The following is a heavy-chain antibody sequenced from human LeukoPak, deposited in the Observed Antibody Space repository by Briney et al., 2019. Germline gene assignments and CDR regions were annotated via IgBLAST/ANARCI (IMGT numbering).Heavy chain of an antibody. D-gene: IGHD3-10*02. CDR3: AKFFTGEYVRAFDI. Sequence: PGRSLRLSCAASGFTFSSNAMHWVRQAPGKGLEWVAVISYDGSNKYYADSVKGRFTISRDNSKNTLYLQMNSLRAEDTAVYYCAKFFTGEYVRAFDIWGQGTMVTVSS. J-gene: IGHJ3*02. CDR1: GFTFSSNA. V-gene: IGHV3-30*04. CDR2: ISYDGSNK.